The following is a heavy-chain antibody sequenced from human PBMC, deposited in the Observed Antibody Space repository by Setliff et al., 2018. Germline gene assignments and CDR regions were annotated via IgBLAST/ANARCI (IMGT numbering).Heavy chain of an antibody. CDR3: ARDTPTGDDAFDI. D-gene: IGHD7-27*01. Sequence: ASVKVSFKASGYTFTSYDINWVRQATGQGLEWMVWMNPNSGNTNYAQKLQGRVTMTTDTSTSTAYMELRSLRSDDTAVYYCARDTPTGDDAFDIWGQGTMVNVSS. CDR2: MNPNSGNT. J-gene: IGHJ3*02. CDR1: GYTFTSYD. V-gene: IGHV1-18*01.